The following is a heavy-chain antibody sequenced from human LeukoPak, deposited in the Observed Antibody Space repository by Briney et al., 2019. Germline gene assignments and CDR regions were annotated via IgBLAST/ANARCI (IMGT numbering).Heavy chain of an antibody. CDR3: ARAEFSSGDFDY. CDR2: IYHSGST. D-gene: IGHD6-19*01. CDR1: GGSISSTSYY. J-gene: IGHJ4*02. Sequence: PSETLSLTCTVSGGSISSTSYYWGWIRQPPGKGLEWIGSIYHSGSTYYNPSLKSRVTISVDTSNNQFSLRLSSVTAADTAVYYCARAEFSSGDFDYWGQGTLVTVSS. V-gene: IGHV4-39*07.